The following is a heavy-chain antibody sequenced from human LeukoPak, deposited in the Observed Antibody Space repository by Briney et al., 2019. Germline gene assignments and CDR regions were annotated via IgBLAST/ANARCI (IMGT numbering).Heavy chain of an antibody. CDR3: ARRAGAYSHPYDY. Sequence: PGGSLRLSCAASGFTFNNYEMNWVRQAPGKGLEWVSSISSGGRTIYYADSVKGRFTISRDNAKNSLYLQMNSLRAEDTAVYYCARRAGAYSHPYDYWGQGTLVTVSS. J-gene: IGHJ4*02. D-gene: IGHD4/OR15-4a*01. CDR2: ISSGGRTI. V-gene: IGHV3-48*03. CDR1: GFTFNNYE.